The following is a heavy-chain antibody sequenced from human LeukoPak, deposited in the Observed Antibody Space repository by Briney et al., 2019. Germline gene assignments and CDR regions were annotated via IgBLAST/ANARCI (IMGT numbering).Heavy chain of an antibody. D-gene: IGHD3-16*02. Sequence: ASVKVSCKASGYTFTSYGISWVRQAPGQGLEWMGWISAYIGNTNYAQKLQGRVTITTDTSTSTAYMELRSLRSDDTAVYYCARVGITFGGVIVIGAFDIWGQGTLVTVSS. V-gene: IGHV1-18*04. CDR2: ISAYIGNT. CDR1: GYTFTSYG. J-gene: IGHJ4*02. CDR3: ARVGITFGGVIVIGAFDI.